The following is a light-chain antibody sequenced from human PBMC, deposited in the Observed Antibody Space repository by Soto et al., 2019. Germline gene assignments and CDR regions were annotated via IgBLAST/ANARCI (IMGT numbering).Light chain of an antibody. Sequence: DIQMTQSPSSLSASVEDRVIITCRASQSISNHLNWYQQKPGKAPKLLIFAASSLQSGVPSRFSGSRSGPDFTLTISSLQPEDFATHYCQQSYSSPPTFGQGTRWIS. V-gene: IGKV1-39*01. J-gene: IGKJ1*01. CDR3: QQSYSSPPT. CDR2: AAS. CDR1: QSISNH.